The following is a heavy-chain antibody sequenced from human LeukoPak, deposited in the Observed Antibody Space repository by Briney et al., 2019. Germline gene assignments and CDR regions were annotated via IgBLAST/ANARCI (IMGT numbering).Heavy chain of an antibody. V-gene: IGHV3-48*03. CDR3: ATSSGGSCYLAFDI. CDR1: GFTFSSYE. J-gene: IGHJ3*02. Sequence: GGSLRLSCAASGFTFSSYEMNWVRQAPGKGLEWVSYISSSGSTIYYADSVKGQFTISRDNAKNSLYLQMNSLRAEDTAVYYCATSSGGSCYLAFDIWGQGTMVTVSS. CDR2: ISSSGSTI. D-gene: IGHD2-15*01.